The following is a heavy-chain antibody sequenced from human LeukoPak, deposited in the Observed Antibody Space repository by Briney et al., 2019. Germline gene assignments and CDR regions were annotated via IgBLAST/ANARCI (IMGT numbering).Heavy chain of an antibody. D-gene: IGHD1-20*01. CDR3: AAAITRSARFDR. V-gene: IGHV4-31*03. CDR1: GASINSGSYY. CDR2: ISYSGST. J-gene: IGHJ4*02. Sequence: SETLSLTCTVSGASINSGSYYWSWIRQHPGKGLEWVGYISYSGSTFYNPSLESRVSISVDPSKNQFSLKLNSVTAADTAVYFCAAAITRSARFDRWGRGTLVSVSS.